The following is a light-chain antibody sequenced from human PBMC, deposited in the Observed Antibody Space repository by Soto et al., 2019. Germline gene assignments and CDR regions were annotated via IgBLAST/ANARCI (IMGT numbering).Light chain of an antibody. V-gene: IGKV3D-15*01. Sequence: XMTQSAATLSVSPGDRASLXCSASQSGSYDFDWYQQTPGQARRRLIDEASTRAQGSPARFSCSASGTEFTRTISSLLSEDFAVYYGQQYNNWPLTFGGGTKVDI. J-gene: IGKJ4*01. CDR2: EAS. CDR3: QQYNNWPLT. CDR1: QSGSYD.